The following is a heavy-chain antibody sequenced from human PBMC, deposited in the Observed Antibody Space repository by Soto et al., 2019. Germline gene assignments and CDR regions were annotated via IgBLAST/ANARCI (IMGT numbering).Heavy chain of an antibody. V-gene: IGHV1-8*01. J-gene: IGHJ4*02. CDR1: GYTFTSYD. Sequence: QVQLVQSGAEVKKPGASVKVSCKASGYTFTSYDINWVRQATGQGLEWMGWMNPKSGNTGYAQRFQGRVTMTRSTSRSAAYVELSSMRSEDTAVYYCARGALPTYYYDSSGSYYFDFWGQGTPVTVSS. CDR2: MNPKSGNT. CDR3: ARGALPTYYYDSSGSYYFDF. D-gene: IGHD3-22*01.